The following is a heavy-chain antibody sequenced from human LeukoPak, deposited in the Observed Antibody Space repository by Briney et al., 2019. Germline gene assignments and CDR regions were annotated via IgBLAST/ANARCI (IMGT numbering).Heavy chain of an antibody. CDR2: ISYDGNNK. D-gene: IGHD2-2*01. CDR1: GFTFSSYA. V-gene: IGHV3-30-3*01. CDR3: AKGSTSSRPYYFDY. Sequence: GGSLRLSCAASGFTFSSYAMHWVRQAPGKGLEWVAVISYDGNNKYYADSVKGRFTISRDNSKNTLYLQMNSLRAEDTAVYYCAKGSTSSRPYYFDYWGQGALVTVSS. J-gene: IGHJ4*02.